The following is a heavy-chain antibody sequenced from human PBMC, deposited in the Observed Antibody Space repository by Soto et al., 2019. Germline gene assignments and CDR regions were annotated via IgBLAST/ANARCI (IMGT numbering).Heavy chain of an antibody. CDR3: ARGYPWYYGSGSMFHSDY. CDR1: GFTFSTYS. Sequence: QVQLVESGGGVVQPGTSLRLSCAASGFTFSTYSMRWVRQAPGEGLEWVALTSYDGSNKYYVDSVKGRFTISRDNSKNTLYLQMDSLRAEDTAVYYCARGYPWYYGSGSMFHSDYWGQGTLVTVSS. D-gene: IGHD3-10*01. CDR2: TSYDGSNK. V-gene: IGHV3-30-3*01. J-gene: IGHJ4*02.